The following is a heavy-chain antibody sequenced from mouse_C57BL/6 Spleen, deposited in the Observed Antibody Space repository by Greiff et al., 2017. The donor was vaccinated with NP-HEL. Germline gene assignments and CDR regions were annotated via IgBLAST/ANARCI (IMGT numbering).Heavy chain of an antibody. V-gene: IGHV5-4*01. CDR1: GFTFSSYA. CDR2: ISDGGSYN. CDR3: ARDPTAQAPFAY. Sequence: DVKLVESGGGLVKPGGSLKLSCAASGFTFSSYAMSWVRQTPEKRLEWVATISDGGSYNYYPDHVKGRFTISRDNAKNNLYLQMSHLKSEDTAMYYCARDPTAQAPFAYWGQGTLVTVSA. D-gene: IGHD3-2*02. J-gene: IGHJ3*01.